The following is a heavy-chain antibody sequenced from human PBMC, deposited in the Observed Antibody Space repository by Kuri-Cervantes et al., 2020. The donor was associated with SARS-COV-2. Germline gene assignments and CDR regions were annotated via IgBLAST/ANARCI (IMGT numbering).Heavy chain of an antibody. CDR3: ARHKGEWGATIEDFVNWFDL. Sequence: GESLKISCKGSGYIFTSYWIGWLRQMPGKGLEWVWIIHPGDSATSYSTSFQGQVTSSTDKSISTAYPQWSSLKASDTAMYYCARHKGEWGATIEDFVNWFDLWGQGTLVTVSS. CDR1: GYIFTSYW. D-gene: IGHD5-24*01. CDR2: IHPGDSAT. V-gene: IGHV5-51*01. J-gene: IGHJ5*02.